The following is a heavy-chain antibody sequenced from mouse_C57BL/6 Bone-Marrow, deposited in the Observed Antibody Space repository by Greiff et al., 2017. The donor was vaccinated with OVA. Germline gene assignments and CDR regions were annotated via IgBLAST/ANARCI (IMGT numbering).Heavy chain of an antibody. D-gene: IGHD1-1*01. CDR1: GYTFTSYG. V-gene: IGHV1-81*01. Sequence: VQLKQSGAELARPGASVKLSCKASGYTFTSYGISWVKQRTGQGLEWIGEIYPRSGNTYYNEKFKGKATLTADKSSSTAYMELRSLTSADSAVYFCARRNYYGSSLYWYFDVWGTGTTVTVSS. CDR2: IYPRSGNT. CDR3: ARRNYYGSSLYWYFDV. J-gene: IGHJ1*03.